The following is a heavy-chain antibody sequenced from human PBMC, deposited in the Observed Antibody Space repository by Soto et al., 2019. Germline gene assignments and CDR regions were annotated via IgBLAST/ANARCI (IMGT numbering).Heavy chain of an antibody. CDR1: SGSISVTNVF. D-gene: IGHD1-20*01. Sequence: SETLSLTCTVSSGSISVTNVFWGWVRQPPGKGLGWIGNIDYSGTAYFSPSLATRVTFHVDTSKNQFSLTLYSVTAADTAVDYCARITGRHLDYWGQGILVTVSS. J-gene: IGHJ4*02. CDR2: IDYSGTA. CDR3: ARITGRHLDY. V-gene: IGHV4-39*01.